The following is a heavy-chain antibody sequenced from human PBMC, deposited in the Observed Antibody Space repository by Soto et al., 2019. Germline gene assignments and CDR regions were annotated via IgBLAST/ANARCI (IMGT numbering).Heavy chain of an antibody. D-gene: IGHD2-8*01. J-gene: IGHJ4*02. CDR3: ARDFSCLLVDGVCYTFDY. V-gene: IGHV3-23*01. CDR1: GFSFSSFA. CDR2: ISGSADST. Sequence: GGSLRLSCAASGFSFSSFAMNWARQAPGKGLEWVSIISGSADSTFYADSVKGRFTISRDNSKNMLYLQMNSLRAEDTAVYYCARDFSCLLVDGVCYTFDYWGQGTLVTVSS.